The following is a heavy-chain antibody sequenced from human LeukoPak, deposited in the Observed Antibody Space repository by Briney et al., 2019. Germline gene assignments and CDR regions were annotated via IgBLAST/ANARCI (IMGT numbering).Heavy chain of an antibody. D-gene: IGHD2/OR15-2a*01. J-gene: IGHJ4*02. V-gene: IGHV4-30-2*01. CDR1: GGSISSGGYS. CDR2: IYHSGST. Sequence: SETLSLTCAVSGGSISSGGYSWSWIRQPPGKGLEWIGYIYHSGSTYYNPSLKSRVTISVDRSKSQFSLKLSSVTAADTAVYYCARGRGHLNTWGQGTLVTVSS. CDR3: ARGRGHLNT.